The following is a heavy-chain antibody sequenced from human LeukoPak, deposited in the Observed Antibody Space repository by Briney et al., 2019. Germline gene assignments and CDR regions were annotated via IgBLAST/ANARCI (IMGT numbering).Heavy chain of an antibody. V-gene: IGHV4-39*01. CDR1: GGSISSSSYY. CDR2: IYYSGST. Sequence: PSETLSLTXTVSGGSISSSSYYWGWIRQPPGKGLEWIGSIYYSGSTYYNPSLKGRVTISVDTSKNQFSLKLSSVTAADTAVYYCARRGTTVTSRYYYYYMDVWGKGTTVTVSS. D-gene: IGHD4-17*01. J-gene: IGHJ6*03. CDR3: ARRGTTVTSRYYYYYMDV.